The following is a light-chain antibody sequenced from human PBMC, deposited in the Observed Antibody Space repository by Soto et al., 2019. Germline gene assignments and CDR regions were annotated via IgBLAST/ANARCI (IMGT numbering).Light chain of an antibody. Sequence: DIVMTQSQDSLTVSLGERATINCRSSQSVLYSSNNKNYLAWYQQKPGQPPKLLIYWASTRESGVPDRFSGSGSGTDFTLTISSLQADDVAVYYCQQYYTAPWTFGQGTKVEIK. V-gene: IGKV4-1*01. CDR1: QSVLYSSNNKNY. J-gene: IGKJ1*01. CDR2: WAS. CDR3: QQYYTAPWT.